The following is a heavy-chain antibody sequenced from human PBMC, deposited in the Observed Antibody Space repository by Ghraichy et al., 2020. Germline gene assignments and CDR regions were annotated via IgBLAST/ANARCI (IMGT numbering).Heavy chain of an antibody. CDR1: GFTFSNYG. J-gene: IGHJ5*01. D-gene: IGHD3-10*01. CDR3: AKDFQEGLSMVQGVIFDF. V-gene: IGHV3-30*18. CDR2: LSYDGSQQ. Sequence: LSLTCEASGFTFSNYGMHWVRQAPGKGLEWVAGLSYDGSQQYYLDSVRGRFTIARDNSKNTLYLQMNSLRAEDTAVYYCAKDFQEGLSMVQGVIFDFWGRGTLLTVSS.